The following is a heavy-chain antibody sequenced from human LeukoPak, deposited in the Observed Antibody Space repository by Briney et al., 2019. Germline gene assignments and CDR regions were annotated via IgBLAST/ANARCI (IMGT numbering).Heavy chain of an antibody. CDR3: AREVTMVRGVTLNWFDP. V-gene: IGHV4-34*01. CDR2: INHSGST. CDR1: GGSFSGYY. Sequence: RASETLPLTCAVYGGSFSGYYWSCIRQPPGKGLEWIGEINHSGSTNYNPSLKSRVTISVDTSKNQFSLKLSSVTAADTAVYYCAREVTMVRGVTLNWFDPWGQGTLVTVSS. J-gene: IGHJ5*02. D-gene: IGHD3-10*01.